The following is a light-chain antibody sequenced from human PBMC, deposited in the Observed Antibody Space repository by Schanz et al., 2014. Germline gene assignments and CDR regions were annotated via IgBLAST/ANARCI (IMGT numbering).Light chain of an antibody. CDR2: EVS. J-gene: IGLJ1*01. Sequence: QSALTQPPSASGSPGQSVTISCTGTSSDVGGYNYVSWYQQHPGKAPKLMISEVSKRPSGVPDRFSGSKSGNTASLTVSGLQAEDEADYYCNSYAGSSTYVFGTGTKLTVL. CDR3: NSYAGSSTYV. CDR1: SSDVGGYNY. V-gene: IGLV2-8*01.